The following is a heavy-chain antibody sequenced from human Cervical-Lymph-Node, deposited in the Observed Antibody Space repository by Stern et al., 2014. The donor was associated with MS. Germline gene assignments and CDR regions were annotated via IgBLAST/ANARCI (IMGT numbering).Heavy chain of an antibody. CDR1: GFTFSDYY. Sequence: QVQLVQSGGALVKPGGSLVISCAASGFTFSDYYMTWIRQSPVKGLEWVSHISTNGRSIYYADSVKGRFTISWDNHKNSLYLQMNGLRADDTAVYYCARQDDFWVDYWGQGTLVTVSS. J-gene: IGHJ4*02. CDR2: ISTNGRSI. D-gene: IGHD3-3*01. V-gene: IGHV3-11*01. CDR3: ARQDDFWVDY.